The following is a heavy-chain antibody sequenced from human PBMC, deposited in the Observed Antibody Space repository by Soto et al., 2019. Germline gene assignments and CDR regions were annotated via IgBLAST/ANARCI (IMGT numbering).Heavy chain of an antibody. Sequence: QVQLVQSGAEVKKPGSSVKVSCKASGGTFSSYAISWVRQAPGQGLEWMGGIIPIFGTANYAQKFQGRVTITADESTSTAYMELSSLRSEDTAVYYCARDRGQQLVRLQTPTDAFDIWGQGTMVTVSS. V-gene: IGHV1-69*01. CDR1: GGTFSSYA. D-gene: IGHD6-13*01. J-gene: IGHJ3*02. CDR2: IIPIFGTA. CDR3: ARDRGQQLVRLQTPTDAFDI.